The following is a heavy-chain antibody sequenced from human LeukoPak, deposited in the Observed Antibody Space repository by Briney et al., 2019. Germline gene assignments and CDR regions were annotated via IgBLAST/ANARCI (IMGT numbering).Heavy chain of an antibody. CDR3: ARPRIAAAGYYFDY. D-gene: IGHD6-13*01. CDR2: INPKNGGS. V-gene: IGHV1-2*02. J-gene: IGHJ4*02. CDR1: GYTFTGYY. Sequence: ASVKVSCKASGYTFTGYYMHWVRQAPGQGLEWVGWINPKNGGSNYAQKFQGRVTMTRNTSISTAYMELSSLRSEDTAVYYCARPRIAAAGYYFDYWGQGTLVTVSS.